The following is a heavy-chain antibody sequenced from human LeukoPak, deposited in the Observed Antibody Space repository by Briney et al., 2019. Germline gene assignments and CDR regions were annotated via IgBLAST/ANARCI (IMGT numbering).Heavy chain of an antibody. V-gene: IGHV3-7*03. CDR1: GFTFSSYW. CDR2: IKQDGSEK. D-gene: IGHD2-2*02. CDR3: ARDECSSTSCYMSDYYYYYMDV. J-gene: IGHJ6*03. Sequence: PGGSLRLSCAASGFTFSSYWMSWVHQAPGKGLEWVANIKQDGSEKYYVDSVKGRFTISRDNAKNSLYLQMNSLRAEDTAVYYCARDECSSTSCYMSDYYYYYMDVWGKGTTVTVSS.